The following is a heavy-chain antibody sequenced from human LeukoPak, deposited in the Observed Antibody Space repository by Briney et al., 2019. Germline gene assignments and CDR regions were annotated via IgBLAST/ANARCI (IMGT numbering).Heavy chain of an antibody. CDR1: GFTFSSYA. Sequence: PGGSLRLSCAASGFTFSSYAMSWVRQAPGKGLEWVSYISSSSTTIYYADSVKGRFTISRDNAKNSLYLQMNSLRDEDTAVYYCARELIVPVDYWGQGTLVTVSS. D-gene: IGHD2-2*01. CDR2: ISSSSTTI. CDR3: ARELIVPVDY. J-gene: IGHJ4*02. V-gene: IGHV3-48*02.